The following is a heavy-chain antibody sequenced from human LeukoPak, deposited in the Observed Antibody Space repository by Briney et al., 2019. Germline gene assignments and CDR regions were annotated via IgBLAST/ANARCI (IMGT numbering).Heavy chain of an antibody. Sequence: SETLSLTCTVYGGSISSYYWSWIRQPPGKGLKWIGNIYYSGYTTYSPSLRSRVTISVDTSKNQFSLKLSSVTAADTAVYYCARDLIYTTVTTKEVAYYYYMDVWGKGTTVTVSS. CDR2: IYYSGYT. CDR1: GGSISSYY. D-gene: IGHD4-11*01. CDR3: ARDLIYTTVTTKEVAYYYYMDV. V-gene: IGHV4-59*01. J-gene: IGHJ6*03.